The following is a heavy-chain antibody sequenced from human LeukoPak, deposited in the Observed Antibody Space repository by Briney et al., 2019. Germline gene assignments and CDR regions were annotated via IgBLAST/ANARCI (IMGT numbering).Heavy chain of an antibody. CDR3: SGGGRWLPYYLDD. D-gene: IGHD5-24*01. CDR2: ISHSGST. J-gene: IGHJ4*02. CDR1: GGSFSGYY. Sequence: PSETLSLTCAVSGGSFSGYYWSWVRQPPGKGLEWIWAISHSGSTNYYPSLTSRVTITLDASKNQFSLTLISVLVAEAAPSYLSGGGRWLPYYLDDGGQGSLVTVSS. V-gene: IGHV4-34*01.